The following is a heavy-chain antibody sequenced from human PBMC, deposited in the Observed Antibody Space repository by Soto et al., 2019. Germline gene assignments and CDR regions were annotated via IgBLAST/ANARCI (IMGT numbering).Heavy chain of an antibody. V-gene: IGHV1-2*04. CDR3: ARVEYSGSPDYYGMDV. CDR2: INPNSGGT. CDR1: GYTFTGYY. Sequence: ASVKVSCKASGYTFTGYYMHWVRQAPGQGLEWMGWINPNSGGTNYAQKFQGWVTMTRDTSISTAYMELSRLRSDDTAVYYCARVEYSGSPDYYGMDVWGQGTTVTVSS. D-gene: IGHD6-6*01. J-gene: IGHJ6*02.